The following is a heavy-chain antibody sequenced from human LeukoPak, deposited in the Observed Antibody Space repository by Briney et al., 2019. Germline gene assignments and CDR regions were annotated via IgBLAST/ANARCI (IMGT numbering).Heavy chain of an antibody. CDR2: IYSGGST. CDR3: ASQLELPEPGY. CDR1: GFTDSSNY. Sequence: GGSLRLSCAASGFTDSSNYMSWVRQAPGKGLEWVSVIYSGGSTYYADSVKGRFTISRDNSKNTLYLQMNSLRAEDTAVYYCASQLELPEPGYWGQGTLVTVSS. D-gene: IGHD1-7*01. J-gene: IGHJ4*02. V-gene: IGHV3-66*04.